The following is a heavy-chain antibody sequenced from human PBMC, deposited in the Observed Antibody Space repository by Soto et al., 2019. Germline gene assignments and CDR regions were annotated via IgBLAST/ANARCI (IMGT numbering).Heavy chain of an antibody. CDR3: ARKGFIPAALEY. D-gene: IGHD2-2*01. J-gene: IGHJ1*01. CDR2: INHSGST. V-gene: IGHV4-34*01. Sequence: SETLSLTCAVYGGSFSGYYWSWIRQPPGKGLEWIGEINHSGSTNYNPSLTSRVTISVDTSKNQFSLKLSSVTAADTAVYYCARKGFIPAALEYSAQGTLVTVSA. CDR1: GGSFSGYY.